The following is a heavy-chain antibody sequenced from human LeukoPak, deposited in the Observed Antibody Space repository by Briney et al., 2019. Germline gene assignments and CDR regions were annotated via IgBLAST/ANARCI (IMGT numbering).Heavy chain of an antibody. D-gene: IGHD6-13*01. J-gene: IGHJ4*02. Sequence: SETLSLTCAVYGGSFSGYYWSWIRQPPGKGLEWIGEINHSGSTNYNPSLKSRVTISVDTSKNQFSLKLSSVIAADPAVYYCARGIAAAGGYWGQGTLVTVSS. V-gene: IGHV4-34*01. CDR1: GGSFSGYY. CDR3: ARGIAAAGGY. CDR2: INHSGST.